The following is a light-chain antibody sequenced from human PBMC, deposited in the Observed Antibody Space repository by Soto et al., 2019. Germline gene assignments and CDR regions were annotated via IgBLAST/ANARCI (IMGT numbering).Light chain of an antibody. CDR3: MQALQSLT. CDR1: QSLLYNNTYNY. V-gene: IGKV2-28*01. Sequence: EIVMTQSPLTLPVTPGEQASISCRSSQSLLYNNTYNYLDWYVQKPGQSPQLLIYFGSNRAPGVPDSFSGSGSGTDFTLKINRVEAEDVGTYYCMQALQSLTFGQGTRLE. J-gene: IGKJ5*01. CDR2: FGS.